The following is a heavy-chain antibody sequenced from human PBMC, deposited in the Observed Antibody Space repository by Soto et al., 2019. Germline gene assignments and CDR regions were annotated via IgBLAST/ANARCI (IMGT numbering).Heavy chain of an antibody. J-gene: IGHJ5*02. CDR1: GFTFSSYG. Sequence: PGGSLRLSCAASGFTFSSYGMHWVRQAPGKGLEWVAVISYDGSNKYYADSVKGRFTISRDNSKNTLYLQMDSLRAEDTAVYYCAKDRSGIAQAWGQGALVTVSS. D-gene: IGHD6-13*01. CDR2: ISYDGSNK. CDR3: AKDRSGIAQA. V-gene: IGHV3-30*18.